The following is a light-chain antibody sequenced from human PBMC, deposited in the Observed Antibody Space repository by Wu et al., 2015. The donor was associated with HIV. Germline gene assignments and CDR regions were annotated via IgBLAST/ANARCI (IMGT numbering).Light chain of an antibody. CDR1: QSISSW. J-gene: IGKJ3*01. Sequence: DIQMTQSPSTLSASVGDRVTITCRASQSISSWLAWYQQKPGKAPKLLIYKASSLESGVPSRFSGSGSGTEFTLTISSLQPDDFATYYCQQYTTYSLTFGPGTKWISN. CDR2: KAS. V-gene: IGKV1-5*03. CDR3: QQYTTYSLT.